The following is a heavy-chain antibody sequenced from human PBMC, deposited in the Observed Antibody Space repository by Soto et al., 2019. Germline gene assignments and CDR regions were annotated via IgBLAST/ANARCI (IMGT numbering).Heavy chain of an antibody. CDR2: ISWDGGST. D-gene: IGHD5-12*01. CDR3: AKDIGVSGPLPPYYYGMDV. J-gene: IGHJ6*02. Sequence: GGSLRLSCAASGFTFDDYTMHWVRQAPGKGLEWVSLISWDGGSTYYADSVKGRFTISRDNSKNSLYLQMNSLRTEDTALYYCAKDIGVSGPLPPYYYGMDVWGQGTTVTVSS. V-gene: IGHV3-43*01. CDR1: GFTFDDYT.